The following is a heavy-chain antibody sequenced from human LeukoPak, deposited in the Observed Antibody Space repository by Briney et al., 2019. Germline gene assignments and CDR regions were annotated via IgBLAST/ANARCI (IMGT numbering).Heavy chain of an antibody. V-gene: IGHV3-53*01. D-gene: IGHD1-26*01. Sequence: GGSLRLTCAASGFTVSSNYMSWVRQAPGKGLEWVSVIYSGGSTYYADSVKGRFTISRDNSKNMLYLQMNSLRAEDTAVYYCARGGGSYFSTDYWGQGTLVTVSS. CDR2: IYSGGST. CDR3: ARGGGSYFSTDY. CDR1: GFTVSSNY. J-gene: IGHJ4*02.